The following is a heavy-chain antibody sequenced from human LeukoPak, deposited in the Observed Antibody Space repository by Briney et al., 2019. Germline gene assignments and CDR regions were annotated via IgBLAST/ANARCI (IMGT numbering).Heavy chain of an antibody. D-gene: IGHD3-22*01. CDR1: GGTFSSYA. CDR3: ARGLGDYYDSSGYIDSY. CDR2: IIPIFGTA. Sequence: SVKVSCKASGGTFSSYAISWVRQAPGQGLEWMGGIIPIFGTANYAQKFQGRVTITADESTSTAYMELSSLRSEDTAVYYCARGLGDYYDSSGYIDSYWGQGTLVTVSS. J-gene: IGHJ4*02. V-gene: IGHV1-69*13.